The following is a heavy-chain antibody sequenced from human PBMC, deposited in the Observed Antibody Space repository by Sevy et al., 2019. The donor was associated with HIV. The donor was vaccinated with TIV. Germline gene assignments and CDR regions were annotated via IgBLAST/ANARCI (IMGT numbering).Heavy chain of an antibody. CDR3: AKDIGDILTGYDYGMDV. J-gene: IGHJ6*02. Sequence: GGSLRLSSAASGFTFDDYTMHWVRQAPGKGLEWVSLISWDGGSTYYADSVKGRFTISRDNSKNSLYLQMNSLRTEDTALYYCAKDIGDILTGYDYGMDVWGQGTTVTVSS. D-gene: IGHD3-9*01. CDR2: ISWDGGST. V-gene: IGHV3-43*01. CDR1: GFTFDDYT.